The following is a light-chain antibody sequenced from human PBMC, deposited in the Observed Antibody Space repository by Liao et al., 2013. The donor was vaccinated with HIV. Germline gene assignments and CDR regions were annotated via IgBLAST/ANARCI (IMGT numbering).Light chain of an antibody. CDR3: QLWDKTSDLPWV. CDR2: QDT. CDR1: KLGEKY. Sequence: SYVVTQPPSVSVSPGQTATITCSGDKLGEKYASWYQQKPGQSPLLVIYQDTKRPSGIPERFSGSNSGNTATLTISTVEPGDEANYYCQLWDKTSDLPWVFGGGTKLTVL. V-gene: IGLV3-1*01. J-gene: IGLJ3*02.